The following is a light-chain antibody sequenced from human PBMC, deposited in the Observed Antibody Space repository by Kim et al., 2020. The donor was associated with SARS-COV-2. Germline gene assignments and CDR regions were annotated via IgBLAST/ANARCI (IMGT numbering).Light chain of an antibody. CDR2: GRN. J-gene: IGLJ3*02. CDR3: QSRDSGGRVM. CDR1: SLRSYY. V-gene: IGLV3-19*01. Sequence: SSELTQDPFVSVALGQTVRITCQGDSLRSYYATWYQQKPRQAPVLVIYGRNNRPSGIPDRFSGPASGNTASLTITGAQAEDEADFYCQSRDSGGRVMFGGGTKLTVL.